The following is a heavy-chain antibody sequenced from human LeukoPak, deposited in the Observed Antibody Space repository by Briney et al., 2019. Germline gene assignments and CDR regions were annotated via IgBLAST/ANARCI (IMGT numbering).Heavy chain of an antibody. J-gene: IGHJ6*02. V-gene: IGHV4-39*07. CDR2: IYHSGST. CDR3: ARDFVTSDYYYGMDV. CDR1: GGSISSSSYY. Sequence: SETLSLTCTVSGGSISSSSYYWGWIRQPPGKGLEWIGEIYHSGSTNYNPSLKSRVTISVDKSKNQFSLKLSSVTAADTAVYYCARDFVTSDYYYGMDVWGQGTTVTVSS. D-gene: IGHD4-17*01.